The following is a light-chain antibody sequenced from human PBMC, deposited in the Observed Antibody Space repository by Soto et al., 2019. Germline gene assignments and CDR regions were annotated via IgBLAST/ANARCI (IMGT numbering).Light chain of an antibody. CDR3: QQYGSSPQT. V-gene: IGKV3-20*01. Sequence: EIVLTQSPGTLSLSPGERATLSCRASQSVSSSYLAWYQQKPGQAPRLLIYGASSRATGIPDRFSGSGSGTDFTLTISRLEPEDFAVYYCQQYGSSPQTFGGGTTVDIK. CDR2: GAS. CDR1: QSVSSSY. J-gene: IGKJ4*01.